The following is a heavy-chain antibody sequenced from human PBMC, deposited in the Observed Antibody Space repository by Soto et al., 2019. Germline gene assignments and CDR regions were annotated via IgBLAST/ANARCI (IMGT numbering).Heavy chain of an antibody. CDR2: ISSGGGTT. CDR1: GFSFRNYA. D-gene: IGHD3-3*01. CDR3: AKLKGGLGRFYGMDA. V-gene: IGHV3-23*04. Sequence: DEQLVESGGGSLQPGESLRLSCAASGFSFRNYAMTWVRQSPGKGLEWVSLISSGGGTTNYADSVKDRFSISRDNSQNMLYLQMNGLRGEDTALYYCAKLKGGLGRFYGMDAWGQGTMVIVSS. J-gene: IGHJ6*01.